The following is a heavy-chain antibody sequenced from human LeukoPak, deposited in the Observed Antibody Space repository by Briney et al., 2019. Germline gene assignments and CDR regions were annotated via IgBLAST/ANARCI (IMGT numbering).Heavy chain of an antibody. CDR1: GYSISSGYY. J-gene: IGHJ3*02. CDR2: IYHSGST. CDR3: ERCGSYSAFDAFVI. Sequence: SETLSLTCAVSGYSISSGYYWGWIRQPPGKGLEWIRSIYHSGSTYYNPSLKSQVTISVETSKNQFYLKLSSVTAADTAVYYCERCGSYSAFDAFVIWGQGTMVSVSS. V-gene: IGHV4-38-2*01. D-gene: IGHD1-26*01.